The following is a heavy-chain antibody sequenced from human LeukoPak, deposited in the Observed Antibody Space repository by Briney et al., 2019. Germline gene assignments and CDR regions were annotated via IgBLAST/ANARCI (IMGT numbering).Heavy chain of an antibody. CDR3: ARTAWQLARYFDY. CDR2: IYYSGST. J-gene: IGHJ4*02. D-gene: IGHD6-13*01. V-gene: IGHV4-39*07. CDR1: GGSISSSSYY. Sequence: SETLSLTCTVSGGSISSSSYYWGWIRQPPGKGLEWIGSIYYSGSTYYNPSLKSRVTISVDTSKNQFSLKLSSVTAADTAVYYCARTAWQLARYFDYWGQGTLVTVSS.